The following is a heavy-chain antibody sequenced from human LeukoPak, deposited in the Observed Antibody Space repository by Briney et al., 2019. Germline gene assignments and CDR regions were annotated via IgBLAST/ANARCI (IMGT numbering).Heavy chain of an antibody. J-gene: IGHJ6*02. D-gene: IGHD2-2*01. V-gene: IGHV3-23*01. CDR2: ISGSGGST. CDR3: AKDLVYCSSPSCHYYYYGMDV. CDR1: GFTFSSYA. Sequence: GGSLRLSCAASGFTFSSYAMSWVRQAPGKGLEWVSAISGSGGSTYCADSVKGRFTISRDNSKNTLYLQMNSLRAEDTAVYYCAKDLVYCSSPSCHYYYYGMDVWGQGTTVTVSS.